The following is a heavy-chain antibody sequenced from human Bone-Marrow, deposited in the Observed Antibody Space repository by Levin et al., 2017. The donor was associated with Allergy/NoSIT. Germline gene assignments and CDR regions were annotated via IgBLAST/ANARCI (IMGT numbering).Heavy chain of an antibody. J-gene: IGHJ5*02. D-gene: IGHD3-22*01. CDR2: IYYSGNT. CDR1: GGSISSGDYS. CDR3: ARYTYYYDSSGYRITWFDP. V-gene: IGHV4-30-4*01. Sequence: LRLSCTVSGGSISSGDYSWSWIRQPPGKGLEWMGYIYYSGNTYYNPSLESRITISLDTYKNQFSLKLSSVTAADPAVYYCARYTYYYDSSGYRITWFDPWGQGTLVTVSS.